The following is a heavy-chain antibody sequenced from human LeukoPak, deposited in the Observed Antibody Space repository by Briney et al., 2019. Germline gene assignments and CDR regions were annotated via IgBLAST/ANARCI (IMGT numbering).Heavy chain of an antibody. J-gene: IGHJ4*02. V-gene: IGHV3-23*01. CDR1: GLTFSSYA. CDR2: ISGSRGST. D-gene: IGHD3-22*01. Sequence: GGSLRLSCAASGLTFSSYAMSWVRQAPGKGLEWVSGISGSRGSTDYADSVKGRFTISRDNSKNTLYLQMNSLRAEDTAIYYCAKENYYYDSSGPSHFDYWGQGTLVTVSS. CDR3: AKENYYYDSSGPSHFDY.